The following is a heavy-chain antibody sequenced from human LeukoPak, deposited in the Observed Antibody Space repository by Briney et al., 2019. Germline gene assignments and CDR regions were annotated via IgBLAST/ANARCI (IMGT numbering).Heavy chain of an antibody. V-gene: IGHV3-7*01. D-gene: IGHD5-24*01. Sequence: PGGSLRLSFAASGFTFTTYGLRGVRQAPGKGLEWVAKIKQDGSEEYYVDSVGGRFPIPRDNAKNSVYLQMNSLRAEDTAVYYCATRNNGCPYHWGQGTLVTVSS. CDR3: ATRNNGCPYH. CDR2: IKQDGSEE. J-gene: IGHJ4*02. CDR1: GFTFTTYG.